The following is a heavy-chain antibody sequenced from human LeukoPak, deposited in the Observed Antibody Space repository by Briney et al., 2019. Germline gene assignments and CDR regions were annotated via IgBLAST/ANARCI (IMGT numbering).Heavy chain of an antibody. CDR1: GYTFTSYA. Sequence: ASVTVSCTASGYTFTSYAMNWVRQAPGQGLEWMGWINTNTGNPTYAQGFTGRFVFSLDTSVSTAYLQISSLKAEDTAVYYCARELVWEQLVPWYWGQGTLVTVSS. J-gene: IGHJ4*02. CDR2: INTNTGNP. CDR3: ARELVWEQLVPWY. V-gene: IGHV7-4-1*02. D-gene: IGHD6-13*01.